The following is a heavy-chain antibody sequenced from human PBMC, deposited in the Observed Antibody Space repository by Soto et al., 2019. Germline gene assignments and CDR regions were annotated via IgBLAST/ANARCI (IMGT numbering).Heavy chain of an antibody. Sequence: SETLSLTCTVSGGSISSYYWSWIRQPPGKGLDWFGYIYYSGSTNYNPSLKSRVTISVDTSKNQFSLKLSSVTAADTAVYYCARHNRCSGGSCYLTNWFDSWGQGTLVTVSS. CDR3: ARHNRCSGGSCYLTNWFDS. J-gene: IGHJ5*01. V-gene: IGHV4-59*08. CDR2: IYYSGST. CDR1: GGSISSYY. D-gene: IGHD2-15*01.